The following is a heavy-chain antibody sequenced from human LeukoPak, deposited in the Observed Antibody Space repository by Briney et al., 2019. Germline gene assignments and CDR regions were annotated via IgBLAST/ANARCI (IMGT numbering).Heavy chain of an antibody. CDR3: ATATDQWELLALDY. CDR2: INHSGST. J-gene: IGHJ4*02. V-gene: IGHV4-34*01. Sequence: PSETLSLTCAVYGGSFSGYYWSWIRQPPGKGLEWIGEINHSGSTNYNPSLKSRVTISVDTSENQFSLKLSSVTAADTAVYYCATATDQWELLALDYWGQGTLVTVSS. D-gene: IGHD1-26*01. CDR1: GGSFSGYY.